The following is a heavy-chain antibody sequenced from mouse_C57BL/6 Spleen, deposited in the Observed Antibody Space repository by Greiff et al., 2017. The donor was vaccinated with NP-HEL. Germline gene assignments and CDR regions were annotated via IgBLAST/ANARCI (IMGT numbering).Heavy chain of an antibody. CDR2: IDPSDSYT. V-gene: IGHV1-50*01. Sequence: QVQLQQPGAELVKPGASVKLSCKASGYTFTSYWMQWVKQRPGQGLEWIGEIDPSDSYTNYNQKFKGKATLTVDTSSSTAYMQLSSLTSEDSAVYYGARRGLGDAMDYWGQGTSVTVSS. CDR1: GYTFTSYW. CDR3: ARRGLGDAMDY. J-gene: IGHJ4*01.